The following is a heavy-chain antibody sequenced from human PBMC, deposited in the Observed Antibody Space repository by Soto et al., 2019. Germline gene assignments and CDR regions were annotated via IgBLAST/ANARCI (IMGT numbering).Heavy chain of an antibody. V-gene: IGHV4-61*02. D-gene: IGHD3-22*01. CDR1: GASLGRYTSY. J-gene: IGHJ4*02. Sequence: PSETLSLTCTVPGASLGRYTSYCSWLRLPAGKGLERIGRISIVGLVSAGDSTAKNPSLKSRVTISVDKSMSRLSLILRSVPAADTAVYYCVGETYYYDGNGCTFTNWGQGTQVTVSS. CDR2: ISIVGLVSAGDST. CDR3: VGETYYYDGNGCTFTN.